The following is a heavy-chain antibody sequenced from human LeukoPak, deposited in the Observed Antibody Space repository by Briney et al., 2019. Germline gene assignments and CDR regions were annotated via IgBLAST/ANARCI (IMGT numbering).Heavy chain of an antibody. CDR2: ITHSGST. Sequence: PSETLSLTCAVYGGSFSGYYWSWIRQPPGKGLEWIGEITHSGSTNYNPSLKSRVTLSVDTSKNQFSLKLSSVTAADTAVYYSARLRIVGATVADYWGQGTLVTVSS. V-gene: IGHV4-34*01. J-gene: IGHJ4*02. CDR3: ARLRIVGATVADY. CDR1: GGSFSGYY. D-gene: IGHD1-26*01.